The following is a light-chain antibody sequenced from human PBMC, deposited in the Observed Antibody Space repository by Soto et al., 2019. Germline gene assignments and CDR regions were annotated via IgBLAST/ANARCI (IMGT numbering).Light chain of an antibody. V-gene: IGLV8-61*01. J-gene: IGLJ2*01. Sequence: QTVVTQEPSFSVSPGRTVTLTCGLSSGSVSTSYYPSWYQQTPGQAPRTLIHSTNTRSSGVPDRFSGSILGNKAALTITGAQADDESDYYCVLYMGSGISWVFGGGTKVTVL. CDR2: STN. CDR1: SGSVSTSYY. CDR3: VLYMGSGISWV.